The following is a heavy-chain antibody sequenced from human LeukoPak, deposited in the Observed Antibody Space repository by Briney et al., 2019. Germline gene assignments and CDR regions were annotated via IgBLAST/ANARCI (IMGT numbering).Heavy chain of an antibody. D-gene: IGHD2-15*01. CDR3: ARAGYCSGGSCYSDYYYYGMDV. CDR1: GFTFGSYG. Sequence: PGRSLRLSCAASGFTFGSYGMQWVRQAPGKGVEGVAVIWYDGSNKYYADSVKGRFTISRDNSKNTLYLQMNSLRAEDTAVYYCARAGYCSGGSCYSDYYYYGMDVWGQGTTVTVSS. CDR2: IWYDGSNK. J-gene: IGHJ6*02. V-gene: IGHV3-33*01.